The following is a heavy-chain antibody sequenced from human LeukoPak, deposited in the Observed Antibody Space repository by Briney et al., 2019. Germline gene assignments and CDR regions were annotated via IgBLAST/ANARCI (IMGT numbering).Heavy chain of an antibody. V-gene: IGHV3-23*01. CDR2: ISGSGGST. Sequence: GGSLRLSCAASGCTLSSYAMSWVRQAPGKGPEWVSAISGSGGSTYYADSVKGRFTISRDNSKNTLYLQMNSLRAEDTAVYYCARQWLVPPFDYWGQGTLVTVSS. J-gene: IGHJ4*02. CDR3: ARQWLVPPFDY. D-gene: IGHD6-19*01. CDR1: GCTLSSYA.